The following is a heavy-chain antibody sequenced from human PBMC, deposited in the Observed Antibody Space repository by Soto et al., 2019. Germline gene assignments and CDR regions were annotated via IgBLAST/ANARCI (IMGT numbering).Heavy chain of an antibody. CDR1: GFTFSAFE. CDR3: ARDDSRGWHYQGLSDS. V-gene: IGHV3-48*03. CDR2: ISGVSYNI. D-gene: IGHD6-19*01. J-gene: IGHJ4*02. Sequence: EVQLVESGGGLVQPGGSLRLSCAASGFTFSAFEMNWVRQAPGKGLEWISYISGVSYNIYYEDSVKGGFTVSRDNAKNTLYLHMTSLRAEDTGVYYCARDDSRGWHYQGLSDSWGQGILVTVSS.